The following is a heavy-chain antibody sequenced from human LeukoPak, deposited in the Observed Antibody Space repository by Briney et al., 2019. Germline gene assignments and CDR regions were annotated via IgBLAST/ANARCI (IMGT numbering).Heavy chain of an antibody. CDR2: INHSGST. CDR3: ARGRICSSTSCLRFDY. J-gene: IGHJ4*02. D-gene: IGHD2-2*01. CDR1: GGSFSGYY. Sequence: PSETLSLTCAVYGGSFSGYYWSWIRQPPGKGLEWIGEINHSGSTNHNPSLKSRVTISVDTSKNQFSLKLSSVTAADTAVYYCARGRICSSTSCLRFDYWGQGTLVTVSS. V-gene: IGHV4-34*01.